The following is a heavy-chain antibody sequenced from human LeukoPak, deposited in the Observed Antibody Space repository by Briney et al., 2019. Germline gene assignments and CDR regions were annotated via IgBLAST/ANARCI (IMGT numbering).Heavy chain of an antibody. Sequence: SETLSLTCTVSGGSISSYYWGWIRQPPGKGLEWIGSGSTYYNPSLKSRVTISVDTSKNQFSLKLSSVTAADTAVYFCASPRGDYSGGYYTWYFHHWGQGILVTVSS. J-gene: IGHJ1*01. CDR2: GST. V-gene: IGHV4-4*09. CDR1: GGSISSYY. CDR3: ASPRGDYSGGYYTWYFHH. D-gene: IGHD3-22*01.